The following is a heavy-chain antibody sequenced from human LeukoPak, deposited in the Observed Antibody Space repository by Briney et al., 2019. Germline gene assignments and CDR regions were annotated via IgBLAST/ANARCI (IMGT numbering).Heavy chain of an antibody. CDR2: IYYSGST. CDR3: ATLPPRAYGDYLLAYYYYGMDV. Sequence: PSETLSLTCTVSGGSISSSSYYWGWIRQPPGKGLEWIGSIYYSGSTYYNSSLKSRVTISVDTSKNQFSLKLSSVTAADTAVYYCATLPPRAYGDYLLAYYYYGMDVWGQGTTVTVSS. V-gene: IGHV4-39*01. J-gene: IGHJ6*02. CDR1: GGSISSSSYY. D-gene: IGHD4-17*01.